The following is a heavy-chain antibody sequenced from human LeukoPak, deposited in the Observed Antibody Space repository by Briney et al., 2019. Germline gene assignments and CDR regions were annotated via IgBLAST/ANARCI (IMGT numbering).Heavy chain of an antibody. Sequence: GASVTVSCTASGYTFTGYFLHWVRPAPGQGLEWMGWINPNSGGTNYAQKFQGRVTMTRDTSSSTAYMELSRLRSDDTAVYYCARDRDMSSFFDYWGQGTLVAVSS. CDR3: ARDRDMSSFFDY. CDR2: INPNSGGT. V-gene: IGHV1-2*02. D-gene: IGHD3-16*02. J-gene: IGHJ4*02. CDR1: GYTFTGYF.